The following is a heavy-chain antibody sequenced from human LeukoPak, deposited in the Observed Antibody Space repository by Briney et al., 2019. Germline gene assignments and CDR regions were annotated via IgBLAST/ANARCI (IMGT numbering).Heavy chain of an antibody. J-gene: IGHJ4*02. Sequence: ASVKVSCKASGYTFTSYAISWVRQAPGQGLEYMGWISAYNGATNYAQKFQGRVTLTTDSSTTTAYMELRSLRSDDTAVYYCARTNLDCKIGVCYDYWSQGTLVTVSS. D-gene: IGHD2-8*01. CDR1: GYTFTSYA. V-gene: IGHV1-18*01. CDR2: ISAYNGAT. CDR3: ARTNLDCKIGVCYDY.